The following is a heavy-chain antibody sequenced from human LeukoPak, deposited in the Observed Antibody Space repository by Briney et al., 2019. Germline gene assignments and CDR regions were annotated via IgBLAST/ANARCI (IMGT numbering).Heavy chain of an antibody. D-gene: IGHD6-19*01. J-gene: IGHJ3*02. CDR1: GGSISSGDYY. Sequence: SETLSLTCTVSGGSISSGDYYWSWIRQPPGKGLEWIGYIYYSGSTYYNPSLKSRVTMSVGTSKNQFSLKLSSVTAADTAVYYCARRAVAGTAFDIWGQGTMVTVSS. CDR2: IYYSGST. CDR3: ARRAVAGTAFDI. V-gene: IGHV4-30-4*01.